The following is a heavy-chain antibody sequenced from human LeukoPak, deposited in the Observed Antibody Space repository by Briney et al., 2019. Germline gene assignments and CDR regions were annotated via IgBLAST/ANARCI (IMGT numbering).Heavy chain of an antibody. D-gene: IGHD2-2*02. CDR3: ARGWGDCTTVSCYTGGDVFDM. J-gene: IGHJ3*02. Sequence: PGGSLRLSCVASGFTFRSYWMSRVRQAPGKGLEWVANIKQDGSEKYYVDSVKGRFTISRDNTKNSLFLQMNSLRAEDTAVYYCARGWGDCTTVSCYTGGDVFDMWGQGTMVTVSS. CDR2: IKQDGSEK. CDR1: GFTFRSYW. V-gene: IGHV3-7*01.